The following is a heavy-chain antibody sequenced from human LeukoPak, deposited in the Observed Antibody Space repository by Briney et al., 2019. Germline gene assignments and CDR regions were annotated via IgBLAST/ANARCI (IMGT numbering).Heavy chain of an antibody. D-gene: IGHD3-22*01. J-gene: IGHJ4*02. V-gene: IGHV4-39*01. CDR1: GGSISSSSYY. Sequence: SETLSLTCTVSGGSISSSSYYWVWIRQPPGRGLEWIGSIYYTGSTYYRTSLKSRVTISVDTSKNQFSLKLSSVTAADTAVYYCARRYDSSLDYWGQGTLVTVSS. CDR2: IYYTGST. CDR3: ARRYDSSLDY.